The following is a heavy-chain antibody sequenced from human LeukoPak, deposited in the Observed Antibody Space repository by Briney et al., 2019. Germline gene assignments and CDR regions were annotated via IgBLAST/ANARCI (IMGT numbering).Heavy chain of an antibody. CDR1: GGTFSSYA. V-gene: IGHV1-69*06. D-gene: IGHD4-17*01. J-gene: IGHJ4*02. CDR3: ASFGNIHYGDYQG. CDR2: IIPIFGTA. Sequence: GSSVKVSCKASGGTFSSYAISWVRQAPGQGLEWMGGIIPIFGTANYAQKFQGRVTITADKSTSTAYMELSSLRSEDTAVYYCASFGNIHYGDYQGWGQGTLVTVSS.